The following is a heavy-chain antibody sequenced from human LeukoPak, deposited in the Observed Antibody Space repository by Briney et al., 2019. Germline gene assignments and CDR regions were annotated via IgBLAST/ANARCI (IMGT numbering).Heavy chain of an antibody. D-gene: IGHD6-13*01. Sequence: SETLSLTCTVSGGSISSYYWSWIRQPPGKGLEWIGYIYYSGSTNYNPSLKSRVTISVDTSKNQFSLKLSSVTAADTAVYYCAREKSWSSSWYGDDAFDIWGQGTMVTVSS. J-gene: IGHJ3*02. CDR1: GGSISSYY. V-gene: IGHV4-59*01. CDR2: IYYSGST. CDR3: AREKSWSSSWYGDDAFDI.